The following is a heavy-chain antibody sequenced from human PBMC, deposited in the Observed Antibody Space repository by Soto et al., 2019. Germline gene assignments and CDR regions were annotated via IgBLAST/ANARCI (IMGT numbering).Heavy chain of an antibody. CDR3: ARGVIVVVPAAKASTFYYYGMDV. Sequence: GASVKVSCKASGYTFTSYAMHWVRQAPGQRLEWMGWINAGNGNTKYSQKFQGRVTITRDTSASTAYMELSSLRSEDTAVYYCARGVIVVVPAAKASTFYYYGMDVWGQGTTVTVSS. CDR1: GYTFTSYA. CDR2: INAGNGNT. V-gene: IGHV1-3*01. J-gene: IGHJ6*02. D-gene: IGHD2-2*01.